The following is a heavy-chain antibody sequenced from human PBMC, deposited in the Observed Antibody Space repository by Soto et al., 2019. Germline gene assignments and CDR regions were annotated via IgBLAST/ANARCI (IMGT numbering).Heavy chain of an antibody. CDR2: ISNNAGSI. V-gene: IGHV3-64D*06. D-gene: IGHD1-26*01. CDR1: GFTFRNYA. Sequence: PGGSLRLSCSVFGFTFRNYAMRWVRQAPGKGLEYVSSISNNAGSIYYADSVKGRFTISRDNSKGTLYLQMSSLRPEDTAVYYCVKDRWVDYWGQGALVTVSS. J-gene: IGHJ4*02. CDR3: VKDRWVDY.